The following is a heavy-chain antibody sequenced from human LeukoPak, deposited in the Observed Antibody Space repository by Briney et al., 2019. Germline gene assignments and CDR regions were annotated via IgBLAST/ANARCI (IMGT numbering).Heavy chain of an antibody. CDR2: INYSGST. D-gene: IGHD3-22*01. J-gene: IGHJ6*03. V-gene: IGHV4-38-2*02. CDR1: GYSIRSGYQ. CDR3: TRGSIAYYYMDV. Sequence: PSETLSLTCTVSGYSIRSGYQWGWIRQPPGKGLEWIGSINYSGSTYDNPSLKSRVTISVDTSKNQFSLKLSSVTAADTAVYYCTRGSIAYYYMDVWGKGTTVTISS.